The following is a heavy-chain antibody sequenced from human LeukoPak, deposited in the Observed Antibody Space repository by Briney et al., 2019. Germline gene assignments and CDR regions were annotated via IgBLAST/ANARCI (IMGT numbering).Heavy chain of an antibody. CDR1: GDSISPYY. J-gene: IGHJ3*02. CDR2: IYYSGST. D-gene: IGHD4-17*01. V-gene: IGHV4-59*01. Sequence: SETLSLTCTVSGDSISPYYWSWIRQPPGKGLEWIGYIYYSGSTSYNPSLKSRVTISLDTSKNQFSLRLNSMTAADTAVYYCARANGDGGGASGIWGQGTMVTVSS. CDR3: ARANGDGGGASGI.